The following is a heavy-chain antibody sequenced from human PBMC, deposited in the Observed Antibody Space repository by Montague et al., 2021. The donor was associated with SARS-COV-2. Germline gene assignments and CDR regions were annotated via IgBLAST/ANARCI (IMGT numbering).Heavy chain of an antibody. Sequence: SETLSLTCAVYGGSFSGYYWTWVRQPPGKGLEWVGEINDRGSTNYNPSFESRLTMSVDTSKNQFSLRLKSVSAADTAVYYCARGQVTIFGVLIMLPAAGAVDVWGPGTTVTVSS. D-gene: IGHD3-3*01. CDR3: ARGQVTIFGVLIMLPAAGAVDV. V-gene: IGHV4-34*01. CDR1: GGSFSGYY. CDR2: INDRGST. J-gene: IGHJ3*01.